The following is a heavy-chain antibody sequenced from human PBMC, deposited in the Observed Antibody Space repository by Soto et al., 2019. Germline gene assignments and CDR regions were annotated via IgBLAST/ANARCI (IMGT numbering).Heavy chain of an antibody. D-gene: IGHD7-27*01. CDR2: ISHSGTT. CDR3: AKDHTGADAFDI. CDR1: GGSITHDNW. V-gene: IGHV4-4*02. Sequence: AETLSLTCAVSGGSITHDNWWNWARQPPGKGLGWIGEISHSGTTNYNPSLKSRVTISVDMSKNQLSLKLTSVTAADTAVYYCAKDHTGADAFDIWGQGIMVTVSS. J-gene: IGHJ3*02.